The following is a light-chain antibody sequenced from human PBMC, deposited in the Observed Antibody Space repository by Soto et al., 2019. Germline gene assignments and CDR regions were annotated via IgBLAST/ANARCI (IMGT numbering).Light chain of an antibody. CDR3: HHYGGSPRT. J-gene: IGKJ1*01. CDR1: QSVSGSY. CDR2: GAS. Sequence: EIVLTQSPGTLSLSPGEKATLSCRASQSVSGSYLAWYQQKPGQAPRLLIYGASTRATGIPDRFSGSGSGTDFTLTISRLEPEDFVVYYCHHYGGSPRTFGQGTKVEIK. V-gene: IGKV3-20*01.